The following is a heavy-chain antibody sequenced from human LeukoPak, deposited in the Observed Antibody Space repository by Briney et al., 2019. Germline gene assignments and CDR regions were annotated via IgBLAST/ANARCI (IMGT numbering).Heavy chain of an antibody. J-gene: IGHJ4*02. CDR3: ARGAPGF. V-gene: IGHV4-34*01. CDR2: ISHSGTT. CDR1: GGSFSDYH. Sequence: PSETLSLTCAVYGGSFSDYHWTWIRQSPGKRLEWIGQISHSGTTRYNPSFNSRVTMSVDTSKNQFSLKLTSVTAADTAIYYCARGAPGFWGQRTLVTVSS.